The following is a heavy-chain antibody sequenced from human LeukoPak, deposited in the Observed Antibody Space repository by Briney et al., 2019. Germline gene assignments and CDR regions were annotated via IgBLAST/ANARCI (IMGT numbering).Heavy chain of an antibody. CDR2: INYNSEVT. CDR3: ARGVVVVPAAIHPHCYMDV. J-gene: IGHJ6*03. Sequence: GGSLRLSCVASGFSFDDYAMHWVRQAPGKGLEWVSGINYNSEVTVYADSAKGRFTISRDNAKNSLFLQMNSLRAEDTAVYYCARGVVVVPAAIHPHCYMDVWGKGTTVTVSS. CDR1: GFSFDDYA. V-gene: IGHV3-9*01. D-gene: IGHD2-2*01.